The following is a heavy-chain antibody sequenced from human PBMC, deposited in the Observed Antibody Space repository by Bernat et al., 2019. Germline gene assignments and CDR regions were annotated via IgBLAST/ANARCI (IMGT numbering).Heavy chain of an antibody. CDR2: ISYDGSNK. V-gene: IGHV3-30*18. J-gene: IGHJ4*02. CDR1: GFTFSSYG. Sequence: QVQLVESGGGVVQPGRSLRLSCAASGFTFSSYGMHWVRQAPGKGLEWVAVISYDGSNKNYADSVKGRLTISRDNSKNTLYLQMNSLRAEDMAVYYCAKEDRYYYDSSGYYFDYWGQGTLVTASS. CDR3: AKEDRYYYDSSGYYFDY. D-gene: IGHD3-22*01.